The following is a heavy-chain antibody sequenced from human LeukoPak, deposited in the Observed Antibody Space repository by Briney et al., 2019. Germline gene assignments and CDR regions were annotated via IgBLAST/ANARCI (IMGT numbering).Heavy chain of an antibody. CDR3: ARGTQDCGGDCYYYWYFDL. J-gene: IGHJ2*01. CDR2: MNPNSGNT. D-gene: IGHD2-21*02. Sequence: ASVKVSCKASGYTFTSYDINWVRQATGQGLEWMGWMNPNSGNTGYAQKFQGRVTITADKSTSTAYMELSSLRSEDTAVYYCARGTQDCGGDCYYYWYFDLWGRGTLVTVSS. V-gene: IGHV1-8*01. CDR1: GYTFTSYD.